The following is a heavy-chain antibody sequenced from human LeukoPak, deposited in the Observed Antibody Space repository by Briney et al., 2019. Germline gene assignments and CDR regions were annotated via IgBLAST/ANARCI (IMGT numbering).Heavy chain of an antibody. Sequence: SVKVSCKASGGTFSSYAISWVRQAPGQGLEWMGRIIPIFGTANYAQKFQGRVTITTDESTSTTYMELSSLRSEDTAVYYCASGGIYSSGWEWGYYYYMDVWGKGTTVTVSS. CDR3: ASGGIYSSGWEWGYYYYMDV. V-gene: IGHV1-69*05. CDR2: IIPIFGTA. J-gene: IGHJ6*03. CDR1: GGTFSSYA. D-gene: IGHD6-19*01.